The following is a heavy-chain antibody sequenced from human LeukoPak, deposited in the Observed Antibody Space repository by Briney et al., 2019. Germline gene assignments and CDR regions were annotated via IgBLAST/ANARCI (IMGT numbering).Heavy chain of an antibody. CDR2: ISGRSSTI. Sequence: GGSLRLSCAASAFTFSDYSMNWVRQAPGKGLEWISYISGRSSTIYYADSVRGRFTISRDNAKNSMYLQMNSLRAEDTAVYYCARDLSEETYSNSPFDYWGQGTLVTVSS. D-gene: IGHD4-11*01. CDR3: ARDLSEETYSNSPFDY. V-gene: IGHV3-48*01. CDR1: AFTFSDYS. J-gene: IGHJ4*02.